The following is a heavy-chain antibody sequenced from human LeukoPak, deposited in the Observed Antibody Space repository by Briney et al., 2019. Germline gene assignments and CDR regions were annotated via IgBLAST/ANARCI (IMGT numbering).Heavy chain of an antibody. J-gene: IGHJ4*02. CDR2: IIPIFGTA. V-gene: IGHV1-69*13. CDR1: GYTFTGYY. D-gene: IGHD6-13*01. Sequence: SVKVSCKASGYTFTGYYMHWVRQAPGQGLEWMGGIIPIFGTANYAQKFQGRVTITADESTSTAYMELSSLRSEDTAVYYCARDLLIAAAGTSPFDYWGQGTLVTVSS. CDR3: ARDLLIAAAGTSPFDY.